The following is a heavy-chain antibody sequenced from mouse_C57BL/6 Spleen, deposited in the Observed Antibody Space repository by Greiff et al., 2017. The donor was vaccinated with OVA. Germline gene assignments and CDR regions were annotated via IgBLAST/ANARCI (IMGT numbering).Heavy chain of an antibody. J-gene: IGHJ4*01. V-gene: IGHV1-77*01. Sequence: QVQLKQSGAELVKPGASVKISCKASGYTFTDYYINWVKQRPGQGLEWIGKIGPGSGSTYYNEKFKGKATLTADKSSSTAYMQLSSLTSEDSAVYFCARTPSYYSNSHYAMDYWGQGTSVTVSS. D-gene: IGHD2-5*01. CDR1: GYTFTDYY. CDR3: ARTPSYYSNSHYAMDY. CDR2: IGPGSGST.